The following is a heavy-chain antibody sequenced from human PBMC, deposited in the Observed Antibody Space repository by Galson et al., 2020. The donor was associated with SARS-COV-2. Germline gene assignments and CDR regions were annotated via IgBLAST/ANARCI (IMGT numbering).Heavy chain of an antibody. D-gene: IGHD3-22*01. V-gene: IGHV3-33*01. Sequence: GESLKISCAASGFTFSSYGMHWVRQAPGKGLEWVAVIWYDGSNKYYADSVKGRFTISRDNSKNTLYLQMNSLRAEDTAVYYCARDGGWASLWYDSSGYYYGYYFDYWGQGTLVTVSS. CDR2: IWYDGSNK. CDR3: ARDGGWASLWYDSSGYYYGYYFDY. J-gene: IGHJ4*02. CDR1: GFTFSSYG.